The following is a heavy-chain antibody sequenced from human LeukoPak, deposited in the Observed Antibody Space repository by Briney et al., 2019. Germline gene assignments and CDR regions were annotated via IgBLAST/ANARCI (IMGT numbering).Heavy chain of an antibody. V-gene: IGHV3-53*01. D-gene: IGHD3-3*01. CDR1: GFTVSSNY. J-gene: IGHJ4*02. CDR3: ARDWDPLLHLRY. Sequence: PGGSLRLSCAASGFTVSSNYMNWVRQAPGKGLEWVSVIYSGGSTYYADSVKGRFTISRDNSKNTLYLQMNSLRAEDTAVYYCARDWDPLLHLRYWGQGTLVTVSS. CDR2: IYSGGST.